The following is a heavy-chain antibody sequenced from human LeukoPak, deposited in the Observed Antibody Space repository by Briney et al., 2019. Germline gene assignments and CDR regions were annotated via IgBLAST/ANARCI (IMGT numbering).Heavy chain of an antibody. J-gene: IGHJ4*02. CDR1: GFTFSSYG. CDR3: AKDLGIFGVVTAFDY. V-gene: IGHV3-30*02. Sequence: GGSLRLSCAASGFTFSSYGMHWVRQAPGKGLEWVAFTRYDGSNKYYADSVKGRFTISRDNSKNTLYLQMNSLRAEDTAVYYCAKDLGIFGVVTAFDYWGQGTLVTVSS. D-gene: IGHD3-3*01. CDR2: TRYDGSNK.